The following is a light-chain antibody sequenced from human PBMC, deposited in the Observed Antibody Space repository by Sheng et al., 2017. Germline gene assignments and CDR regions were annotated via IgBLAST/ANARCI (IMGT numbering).Light chain of an antibody. V-gene: IGKV4-1*01. Sequence: DIVMTQSPASLAVSLGERATINCKSSQTVFYSSNNRNYLAWYQHKPGQPPKLLIYWASTRESGVPDRFSGSGSGTDFTLTISSLQAEDVAVYYCQQYYSTPAFGQGTKVEIK. J-gene: IGKJ1*01. CDR3: QQYYSTPA. CDR1: QTVFYSSNNRNY. CDR2: WAS.